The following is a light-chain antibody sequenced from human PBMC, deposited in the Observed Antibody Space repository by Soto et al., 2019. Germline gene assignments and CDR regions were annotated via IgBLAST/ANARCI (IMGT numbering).Light chain of an antibody. CDR3: QQYDNLPFT. CDR1: QDIYNY. V-gene: IGKV1-33*01. J-gene: IGKJ4*01. Sequence: DIQMTQSPSSLSASVGDRVTITCQACQDIYNYLNWYQQKPGKAPNLLIYDASTFEAGVPSRFSGNESGTEFTFSISSLQPEDIATYYCQQYDNLPFTFGGGTKVEIK. CDR2: DAS.